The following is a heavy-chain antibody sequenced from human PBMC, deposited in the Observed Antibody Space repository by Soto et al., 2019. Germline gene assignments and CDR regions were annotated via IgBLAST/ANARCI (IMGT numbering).Heavy chain of an antibody. CDR2: IYPSDSDT. CDR1: GYNFAVYW. Sequence: GSLTISCKGSGYNFAVYWIAWVRQMPGKGLELMGIIYPSDSDTRYRPSFQGQVTISADKSISSAYLQWSSLRASDTAMYYCARGGVSTRTFDYWGQGTPVTVSS. D-gene: IGHD3-3*01. CDR3: ARGGVSTRTFDY. V-gene: IGHV5-51*01. J-gene: IGHJ4*02.